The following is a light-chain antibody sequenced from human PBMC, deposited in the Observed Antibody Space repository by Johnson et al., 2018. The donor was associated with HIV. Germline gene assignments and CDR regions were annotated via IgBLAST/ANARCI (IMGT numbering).Light chain of an antibody. CDR2: ENN. CDR3: GTWDSSLSADV. J-gene: IGLJ1*01. CDR1: SSNIGNNY. V-gene: IGLV1-51*02. Sequence: QSALTQPPSVSAAPGQKVTISCSGSSSNIGNNYVSWYQQLPGTAPKLLIYENNKRPSGIPDRFSGSKSGTSATLGITGLQTGDEADYYCGTWDSSLSADVVGTGTKVTVL.